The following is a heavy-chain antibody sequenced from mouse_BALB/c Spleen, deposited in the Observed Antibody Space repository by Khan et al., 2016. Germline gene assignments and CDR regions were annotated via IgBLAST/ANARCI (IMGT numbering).Heavy chain of an antibody. CDR1: GYTFTDHA. J-gene: IGHJ3*01. CDR2: ISPGDGDI. CDR3: KRSLARFAY. Sequence: QVQLQQSDAELVKPGASVKISCKASGYTFTDHAIHWVKQKPEQGLEWIGYISPGDGDIKYNERFKDKATLTADKSSSTAYMQLNSLTSEESAVYFGKRSLARFAYWGQGTLVTVSA. V-gene: IGHV1S53*02.